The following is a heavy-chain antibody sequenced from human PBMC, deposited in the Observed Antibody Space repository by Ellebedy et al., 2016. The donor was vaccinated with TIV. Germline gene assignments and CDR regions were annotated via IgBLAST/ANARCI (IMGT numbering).Heavy chain of an antibody. Sequence: SETLSLTCTVSGGSISSYYWSWIRQPPGKGLEWIGYIYYSGSTNYNPSLKSRVTISIDTSKNLFSLKLRSVTAADTAVYFCARMTTVTPYYFDYWGQGALVTVSS. CDR1: GGSISSYY. V-gene: IGHV4-59*01. CDR2: IYYSGST. J-gene: IGHJ4*02. D-gene: IGHD4-11*01. CDR3: ARMTTVTPYYFDY.